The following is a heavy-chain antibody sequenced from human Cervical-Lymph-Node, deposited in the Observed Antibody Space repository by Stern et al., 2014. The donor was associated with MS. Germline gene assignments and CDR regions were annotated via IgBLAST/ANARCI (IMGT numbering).Heavy chain of an antibody. J-gene: IGHJ4*02. CDR3: ARDWDARYTFDY. CDR1: GFTFSSFA. Sequence: VQLVESGGGVVQPGRSLRLSCAASGFTFSSFAMHWVRQAPGKGLEWVAGIAYDGSNKFYADSVKGRFTISRDNSKNTLYLQMNSLRAEDTAVYYCARDWDARYTFDYWGQGTLVTVSS. CDR2: IAYDGSNK. D-gene: IGHD1-1*01. V-gene: IGHV3-30*04.